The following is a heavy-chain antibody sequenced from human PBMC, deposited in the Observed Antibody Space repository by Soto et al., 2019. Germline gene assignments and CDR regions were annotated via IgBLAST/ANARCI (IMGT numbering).Heavy chain of an antibody. CDR3: ARDRSGWGNCDS. D-gene: IGHD6-19*01. Sequence: EVQLVESGGGLVKPGGSLKLSCVGSRFTFSLYSMSWVRQAPGKGLEWVSAISSSSDYIHYADSVKGRFTVSRDNAKNSLYLQMNSLRAEDTAVYYCARDRSGWGNCDSWGQGSLVTVFS. CDR1: RFTFSLYS. CDR2: ISSSSDYI. J-gene: IGHJ5*01. V-gene: IGHV3-21*01.